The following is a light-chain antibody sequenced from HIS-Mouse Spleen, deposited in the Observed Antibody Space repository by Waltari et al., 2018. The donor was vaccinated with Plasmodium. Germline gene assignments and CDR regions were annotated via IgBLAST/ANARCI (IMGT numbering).Light chain of an antibody. Sequence: QSALTQPASVSGSPGQSITISCTGTSSAVGSYNLVSWYQQHPGKAPKLRIYDGSKRPSGVSKRFSGSKSGNTASLTIAGLQAEDEADYYCCSYAGSSTLVFGGGTKLTVL. V-gene: IGLV2-23*01. CDR3: CSYAGSSTLV. CDR2: DGS. CDR1: SSAVGSYNL. J-gene: IGLJ2*01.